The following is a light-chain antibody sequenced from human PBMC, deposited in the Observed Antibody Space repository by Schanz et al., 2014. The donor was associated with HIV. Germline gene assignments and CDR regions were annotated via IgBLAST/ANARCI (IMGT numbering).Light chain of an antibody. J-gene: IGLJ2*01. Sequence: QSALTQPASVSGSPGQSITISCTGTSSDVGSYDLVSWYQQHPGRAPKLLISEVSKRPSGVSSRFYGAKSGNTASLTVSGLQAEDEADYHCSSYAGSNTLVFGGGTKLTVL. CDR3: SSYAGSNTLV. CDR1: SSDVGSYDL. CDR2: EVS. V-gene: IGLV2-23*02.